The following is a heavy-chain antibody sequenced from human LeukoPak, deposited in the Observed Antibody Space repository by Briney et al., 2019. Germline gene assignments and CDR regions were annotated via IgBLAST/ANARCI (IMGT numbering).Heavy chain of an antibody. CDR1: GGSISSSSYY. CDR3: ARYDPFDY. J-gene: IGHJ4*02. CDR2: IYYSGST. D-gene: IGHD3-16*01. Sequence: PSETLSLTCTVSGGSISSSSYYWGWIRQPPGKGLEWIGSIYYSGSTYYNPSLKSRVTISVDTSKNQFSLKLSSVTAADTAVYYCARYDPFDYWGQGTLVTVSS. V-gene: IGHV4-39*01.